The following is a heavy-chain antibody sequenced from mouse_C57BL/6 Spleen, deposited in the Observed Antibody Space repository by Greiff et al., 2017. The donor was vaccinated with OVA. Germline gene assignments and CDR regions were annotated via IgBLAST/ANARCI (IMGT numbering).Heavy chain of an antibody. CDR1: GYTFTSYW. J-gene: IGHJ2*01. CDR2: INPSNGGT. V-gene: IGHV1-53*01. D-gene: IGHD1-1*01. CDR3: ARSGGGSSPDD. Sequence: QVQLQQPGTELVKPGASVKLSCTASGYTFTSYWMHWVQQRPGQGLEWIGYINPSNGGTNYNEKFKGKATMTVDKSSSTAYMQLSSLTSEDSAVYYCARSGGGSSPDDWGQGTTLTVSS.